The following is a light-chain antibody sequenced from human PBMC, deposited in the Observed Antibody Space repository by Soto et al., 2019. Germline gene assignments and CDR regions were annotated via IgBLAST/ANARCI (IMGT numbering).Light chain of an antibody. CDR1: QSVSSN. CDR3: QQYGSSGT. V-gene: IGKV3-15*01. CDR2: GAS. J-gene: IGKJ1*01. Sequence: EIVLTQSPATLSLSPGKRATLSCRASQSVSSNLAWYQQKPGQAPRLLIYGASTRATGIPARFSGSGSGTEFTLTISSLQSEDFAVYYCQQYGSSGTFGQGTKVDIK.